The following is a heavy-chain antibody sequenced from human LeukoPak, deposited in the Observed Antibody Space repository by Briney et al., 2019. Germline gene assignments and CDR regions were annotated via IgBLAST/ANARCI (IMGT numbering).Heavy chain of an antibody. V-gene: IGHV1-18*01. CDR1: GYTFTSYG. CDR3: ARGGGSGSLGNYYYMDV. CDR2: ISAYNGNT. Sequence: GASVKVSCKASGYTFTSYGISWVRQAPGQGLEWMGWISAYNGNTNYAQKFQGRVTMTRNTSISTAYMELSSLRSEDTAVYYCARGGGSGSLGNYYYMDVWGKGTTVTISS. D-gene: IGHD3-10*01. J-gene: IGHJ6*03.